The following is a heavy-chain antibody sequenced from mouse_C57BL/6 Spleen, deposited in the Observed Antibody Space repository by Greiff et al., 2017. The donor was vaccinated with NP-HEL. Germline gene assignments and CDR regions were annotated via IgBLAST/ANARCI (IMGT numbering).Heavy chain of an antibody. Sequence: EVQVVESGGGLVQPGGSLSLSCAASGFTFTDYYMSWVRQPPGKALEWLGFIRNKANGYTTEYSASVKGRFTISRDNSQSILYLQMNALRAEDSATYYCARSLSYYSNYEEFAYWGQGTLVTVSA. CDR2: IRNKANGYTT. CDR1: GFTFTDYY. CDR3: ARSLSYYSNYEEFAY. D-gene: IGHD2-5*01. J-gene: IGHJ3*01. V-gene: IGHV7-3*01.